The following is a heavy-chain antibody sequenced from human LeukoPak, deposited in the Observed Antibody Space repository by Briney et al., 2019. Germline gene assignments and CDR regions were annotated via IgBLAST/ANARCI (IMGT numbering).Heavy chain of an antibody. CDR2: INSDGSST. V-gene: IGHV3-74*01. CDR3: ARQAYQYYDFWSGYHDY. J-gene: IGHJ4*02. CDR1: GFTFSSYW. D-gene: IGHD3-3*01. Sequence: PGGSLRLSCAASGFTFSSYWMHWVLQAPGKGLVWVSRINSDGSSTSYADSLKGRFTISRDNAKNTLYLQMNSLRAEDTAVYYCARQAYQYYDFWSGYHDYWGQGTLVTVSS.